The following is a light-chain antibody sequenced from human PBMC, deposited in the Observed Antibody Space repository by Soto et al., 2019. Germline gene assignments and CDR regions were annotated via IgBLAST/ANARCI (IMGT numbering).Light chain of an antibody. V-gene: IGKV1-5*01. CDR3: KQYTTFPVT. Sequence: IRITQSASTLSASVGDRVTITCRASQSISSWLAWYQQKPGKAPKLLIYDASSLEGGVPSRFSGSGSGTEFTLTIRSLQPDDYATYYCKQYTTFPVTCGKGTK. J-gene: IGKJ1*01. CDR2: DAS. CDR1: QSISSW.